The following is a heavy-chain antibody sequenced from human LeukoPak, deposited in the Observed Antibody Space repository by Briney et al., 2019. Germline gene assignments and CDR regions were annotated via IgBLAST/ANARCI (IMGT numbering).Heavy chain of an antibody. D-gene: IGHD1-26*01. CDR2: ISAYNGNT. CDR3: ARGHAKWELRPWDYFDY. Sequence: GASVKVSCKASGYTFTSYGISWVRQAPGQGLEWMGWISAYNGNTNYAQKLQGRVTMTTDTSTSTAYMELRSLRSDDTAVYYCARGHAKWELRPWDYFDYWGQGTLVTVSS. J-gene: IGHJ4*02. V-gene: IGHV1-18*01. CDR1: GYTFTSYG.